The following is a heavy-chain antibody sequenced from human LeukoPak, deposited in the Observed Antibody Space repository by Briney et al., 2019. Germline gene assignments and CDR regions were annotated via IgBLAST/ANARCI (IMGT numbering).Heavy chain of an antibody. CDR3: ARRGVYYYDSSGRANYYFDF. J-gene: IGHJ4*02. D-gene: IGHD3-22*01. CDR1: GYTFTGDY. V-gene: IGHV1-2*02. CDR2: INPNSGGT. Sequence: ASVKVSCKASGYTFTGDYMHWVRQAPGQGLEWMGWINPNSGGTNYAQKFQGRVTMTRDTSISTAYMELSRLRSDDTAMYYCARRGVYYYDSSGRANYYFDFWGQGTLVTVSS.